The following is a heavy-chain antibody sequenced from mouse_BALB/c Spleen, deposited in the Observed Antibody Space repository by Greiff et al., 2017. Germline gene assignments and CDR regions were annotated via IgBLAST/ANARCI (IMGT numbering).Heavy chain of an antibody. J-gene: IGHJ2*01. Sequence: EVQLQQSGPGLVKPSQSLSLTCTVTGYSITSDYAWNWIRQFPGNKLEWMGYISYSGSTSYNPSLKSRISITRDTSKNQFFLQLNSVTTEDTATYYCARRLGYPYYFDYWGQGTTLTVSS. V-gene: IGHV3-2*02. D-gene: IGHD2-2*01. CDR2: ISYSGST. CDR3: ARRLGYPYYFDY. CDR1: GYSITSDYA.